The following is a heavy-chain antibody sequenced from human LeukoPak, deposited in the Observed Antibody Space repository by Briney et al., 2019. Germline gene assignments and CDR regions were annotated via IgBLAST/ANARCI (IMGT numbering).Heavy chain of an antibody. CDR1: GFTFSDYY. Sequence: QSGGSLRLSCAASGFTFSDYYMSWIRQAPGRGLEWVSYISSSGKYIYYADSVEGRFTISRDNAKNSLYLQMNSLRAEDTAIYYCARSHKYDSSGPPGSLWGQGALVTVSS. J-gene: IGHJ4*02. D-gene: IGHD3-22*01. CDR2: ISSSGKYI. V-gene: IGHV3-11*01. CDR3: ARSHKYDSSGPPGSL.